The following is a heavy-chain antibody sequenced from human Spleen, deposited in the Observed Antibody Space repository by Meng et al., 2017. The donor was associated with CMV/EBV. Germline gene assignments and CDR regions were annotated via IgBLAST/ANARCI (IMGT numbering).Heavy chain of an antibody. CDR2: ISWNRGSI. Sequence: SLKISCVASEFSFDDYAMHWVRQAPGKGLEWVSGISWNRGSIGYADSVKGRFTISRDNAKNSLYLQINSLRAEDTALYYCAKDIRPRWIVVGQSVFDPWGQGTLVTVSS. V-gene: IGHV3-9*01. CDR1: EFSFDDYA. CDR3: AKDIRPRWIVVGQSVFDP. D-gene: IGHD2-2*01. J-gene: IGHJ5*02.